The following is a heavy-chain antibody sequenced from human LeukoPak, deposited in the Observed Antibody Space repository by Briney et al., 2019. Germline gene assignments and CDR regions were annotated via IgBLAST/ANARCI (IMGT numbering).Heavy chain of an antibody. CDR2: ISSSSSTI. D-gene: IGHD6-19*01. J-gene: IGHJ4*02. Sequence: PGGSLRLSCAASGFIFSDYSMDWVRQAPGRGLEWVSYISSSSSTIYYADSVKGRFTISRGNAKKSLYLQMNSLREEDTAVYYCAKNGAVAGTCDYWGQGILVTVSS. V-gene: IGHV3-48*02. CDR1: GFIFSDYS. CDR3: AKNGAVAGTCDY.